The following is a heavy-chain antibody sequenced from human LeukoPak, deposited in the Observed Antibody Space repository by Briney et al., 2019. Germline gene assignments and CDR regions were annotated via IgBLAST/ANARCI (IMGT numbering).Heavy chain of an antibody. CDR1: GFTLNNYW. V-gene: IGHV3-74*01. J-gene: IGHJ3*02. Sequence: GGSLRLSCAASGFTLNNYWMHWVSQGPGEGLMWVSRISRDGSSTTYADSVKGRFTISRDNTKNTLYLQMISLRAEDTAVYYCVRDCSDAGCYASAFDIWGRGTMVTVSS. D-gene: IGHD2-2*01. CDR2: ISRDGSST. CDR3: VRDCSDAGCYASAFDI.